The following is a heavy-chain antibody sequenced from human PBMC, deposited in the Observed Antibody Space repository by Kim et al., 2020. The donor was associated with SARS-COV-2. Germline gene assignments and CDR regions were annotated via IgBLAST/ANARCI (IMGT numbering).Heavy chain of an antibody. D-gene: IGHD5-12*01. CDR1: GFIFSTYG. CDR3: ARDLGGYGFNWFDP. J-gene: IGHJ5*02. Sequence: GGSLRLSCVGSGFIFSTYGISWVRQASGKGLEWVAHISGSGSTTYYADSVKGRFTISRDNSRNTLYLQMNGLTVDDSALYYCARDLGGYGFNWFDPWGQG. V-gene: IGHV3-23*01. CDR2: ISGSGSTT.